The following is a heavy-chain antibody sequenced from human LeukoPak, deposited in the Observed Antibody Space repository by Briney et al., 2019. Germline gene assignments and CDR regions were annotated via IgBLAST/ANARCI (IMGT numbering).Heavy chain of an antibody. CDR1: GFTFSSYW. CDR2: IKQDGSEK. Sequence: GRSLRLSCAASGFTFSSYWMSWVRQAPGKGLEWVANIKQDGSEKYYVDSVKGLFTISRDNAKNSLYLQMNSLRAEDTAVYYCARVSRPVGTGTTRDYFDYWGQGTLVTVSS. V-gene: IGHV3-7*01. CDR3: ARVSRPVGTGTTRDYFDY. D-gene: IGHD1-1*01. J-gene: IGHJ4*02.